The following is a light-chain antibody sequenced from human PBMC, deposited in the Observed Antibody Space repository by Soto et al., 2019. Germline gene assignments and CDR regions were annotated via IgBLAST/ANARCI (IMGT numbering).Light chain of an antibody. CDR3: QQYYSYPHT. J-gene: IGKJ2*01. V-gene: IGKV1-8*01. CDR2: AAS. CDR1: QGISSY. Sequence: AIRMTQSPSSLSASTGDRVTITCRASQGISSYLAWYQQKPGKAPKLLIYAASTLQSGVPSRFSGSGSGTEFTLTISCLQSEDFATYYCQQYYSYPHTFGQGTKLDIK.